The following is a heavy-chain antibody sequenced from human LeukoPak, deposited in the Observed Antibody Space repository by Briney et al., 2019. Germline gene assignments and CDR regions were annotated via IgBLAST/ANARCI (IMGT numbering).Heavy chain of an antibody. Sequence: ASVKVSFKVSGYTLTELSMHWVRQAPGKGLEWMGGFDPEDGETIYAQKFQGRVTMTEDTSTDTAYMELSSLRSEDTAVYYCATDGSSGYFAEYFQHWGQGTLVTVSS. V-gene: IGHV1-24*01. CDR1: GYTLTELS. D-gene: IGHD3-22*01. J-gene: IGHJ1*01. CDR2: FDPEDGET. CDR3: ATDGSSGYFAEYFQH.